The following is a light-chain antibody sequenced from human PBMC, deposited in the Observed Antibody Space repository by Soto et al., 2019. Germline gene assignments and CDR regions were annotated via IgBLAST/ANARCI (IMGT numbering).Light chain of an antibody. CDR1: QSISSW. J-gene: IGKJ1*01. V-gene: IGKV1-5*01. CDR3: QQYNSYTWT. Sequence: IQMTQSPSTLSASVGDRVTITCRASQSISSWLAWYQQKPGKAPKLLIYDASSLESGVPSRFSGSGSGTEFTLTISSLQPDDFAPYYCQQYNSYTWTFGQGTKVAIK. CDR2: DAS.